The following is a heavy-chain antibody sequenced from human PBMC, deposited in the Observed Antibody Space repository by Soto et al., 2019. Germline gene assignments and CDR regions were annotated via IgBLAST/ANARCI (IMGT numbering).Heavy chain of an antibody. CDR2: IGSSGGNT. D-gene: IGHD2-15*01. CDR1: GFTFSSYT. V-gene: IGHV3-23*01. J-gene: IGHJ6*03. Sequence: EVQLLESGGGLVQPGGSLRLSCAASGFTFSSYTMTWVRQAPGKGLEWVAAIGSSGGNTDYADSVKGGFTISRDNSKNTLYLQMSSLRAEDTAVYYCAKDGGSSYYYYMDVWGKGTTLTVSS. CDR3: AKDGGSSYYYYMDV.